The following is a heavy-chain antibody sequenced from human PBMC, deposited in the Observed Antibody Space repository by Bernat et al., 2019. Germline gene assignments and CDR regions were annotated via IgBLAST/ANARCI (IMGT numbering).Heavy chain of an antibody. D-gene: IGHD6-19*01. J-gene: IGHJ5*02. CDR3: ARRYSGWEVDWFDP. V-gene: IGHV4-39*01. CDR2: IYYSGST. CDR1: GGSISSSSYY. Sequence: QLQLQESGPGLVKPSETLSLTCTVYGGSISSSSYYWGWIRQPPGKGLEWIGSIYYSGSTYYNPSLKSRVTISVDTSKNQFSLKLSSVTAADTAVYYCARRYSGWEVDWFDPWGQGTLVTVSS.